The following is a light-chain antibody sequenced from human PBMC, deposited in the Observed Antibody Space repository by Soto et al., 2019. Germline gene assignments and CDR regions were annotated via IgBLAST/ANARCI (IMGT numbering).Light chain of an antibody. Sequence: DIQMTQSPSSLSASLGDRVTITCRASRTIDNYLNWYQQKPGRAPELLVYATSSLQSGVPSRFSGSGSGTDFTLTISSLQPEDFATYYCRQSYTTPITFGQGTRLEI. CDR3: RQSYTTPIT. CDR1: RTIDNY. V-gene: IGKV1-39*01. CDR2: ATS. J-gene: IGKJ5*01.